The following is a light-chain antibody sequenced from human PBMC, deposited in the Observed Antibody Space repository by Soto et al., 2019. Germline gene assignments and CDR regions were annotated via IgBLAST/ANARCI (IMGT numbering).Light chain of an antibody. CDR3: QQFNSYPLT. V-gene: IGKV1-5*03. CDR1: QSISNR. Sequence: DIQMTQSPSTLSASVGDRATITCRASQSISNRLAWFQQKPGKAPYLLIYKASTLESGVPSRFSGSGAGTEFTLTIDSLQPDDFATYYCQQFNSYPLTFGGGTKVDIK. J-gene: IGKJ4*01. CDR2: KAS.